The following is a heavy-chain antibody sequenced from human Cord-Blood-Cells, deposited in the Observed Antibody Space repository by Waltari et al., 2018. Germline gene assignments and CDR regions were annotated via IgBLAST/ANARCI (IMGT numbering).Heavy chain of an antibody. D-gene: IGHD3-3*01. V-gene: IGHV1-2*02. CDR1: GYTFTGYY. CDR3: ARDPLYDFWSGYYFDY. J-gene: IGHJ4*02. CDR2: INPNSGGT. Sequence: QVQLVQSGAEVKKPGASVKVSCKASGYTFTGYYMHWVRQAPGQGLEWMGWINPNSGGTNYAQKFQGRVTMTRDTSISTAYMELSRLRSDDTAVYYCARDPLYDFWSGYYFDYWGQGTLVTVSS.